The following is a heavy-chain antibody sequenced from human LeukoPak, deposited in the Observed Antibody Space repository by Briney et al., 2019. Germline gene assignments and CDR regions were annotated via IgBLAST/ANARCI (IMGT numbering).Heavy chain of an antibody. Sequence: SETLSLTCTVSGGSISSSSYDWGWIRQPPGRGLEWIGSIYYSGSTYYNPSLKSRVTISVDTSKNQFSLKLSSVTAADTAVYYCARLMMNGAFDIWGQGTMVTVSS. J-gene: IGHJ3*02. CDR3: ARLMMNGAFDI. CDR2: IYYSGST. CDR1: GGSISSSSYD. D-gene: IGHD2-8*01. V-gene: IGHV4-39*07.